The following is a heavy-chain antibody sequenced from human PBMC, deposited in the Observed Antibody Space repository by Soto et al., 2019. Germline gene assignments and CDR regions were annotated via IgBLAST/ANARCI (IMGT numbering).Heavy chain of an antibody. D-gene: IGHD3-22*01. CDR2: INPNSGGT. J-gene: IGHJ3*02. CDR3: ARVTDYYDSSGYFLGAFDI. V-gene: IGHV1-2*02. Sequence: ASVKVSCKASGYTFTGYYMHWVRQAPGQGLEWMGWINPNSGGTNYAQKFQGRVTMTRDTSISTAYMELSRLRSNDTAVYYCARVTDYYDSSGYFLGAFDIWGQGTMVTVSS. CDR1: GYTFTGYY.